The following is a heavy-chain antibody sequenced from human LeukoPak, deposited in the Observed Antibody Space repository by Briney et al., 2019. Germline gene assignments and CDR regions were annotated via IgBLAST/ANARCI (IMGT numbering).Heavy chain of an antibody. D-gene: IGHD2-2*02. CDR3: ARDCHCSSTSCYTRGWFDP. CDR2: IYYSGST. J-gene: IGHJ5*02. CDR1: GGSISSGGYY. Sequence: SETLSLTCTVSGGSISSGGYYWRWIRQHPGKGLEWIGYIYYSGSTYYNPSLKSRATISVDTSKNQFSLKLSSVTAADTAVYYCARDCHCSSTSCYTRGWFDPWGQGTLVTVSS. V-gene: IGHV4-31*03.